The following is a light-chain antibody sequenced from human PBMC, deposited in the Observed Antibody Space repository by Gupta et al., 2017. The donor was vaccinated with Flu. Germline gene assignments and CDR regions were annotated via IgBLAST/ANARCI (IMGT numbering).Light chain of an antibody. CDR3: RQYNSYSWT. V-gene: IGKV1-5*03. CDR1: QSISNW. CDR2: KAS. J-gene: IGKJ1*01. Sequence: PSTLSASVGDRVTITCRASQSISNWLAWLLQKPGKPPKLLIHKASNLESGVPSRFSGRGSGTEFTLTISSLQPDDFATYYCRQYNSYSWTFGQGTRVEIK.